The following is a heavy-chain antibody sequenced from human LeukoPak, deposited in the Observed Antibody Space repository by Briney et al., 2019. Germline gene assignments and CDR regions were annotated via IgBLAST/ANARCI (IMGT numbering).Heavy chain of an antibody. Sequence: GGSLRLSCAASGFSFSSYAMSWVRQAPGKGLEWVSSTSGSGGSTYYADSVKGRFTISRDNSKNTLHLQMNSLRAEDTAVYYCARPRHDYTNSSLGYWGQGTLVTVSS. J-gene: IGHJ4*02. CDR3: ARPRHDYTNSSLGY. CDR1: GFSFSSYA. V-gene: IGHV3-23*01. D-gene: IGHD4-11*01. CDR2: TSGSGGST.